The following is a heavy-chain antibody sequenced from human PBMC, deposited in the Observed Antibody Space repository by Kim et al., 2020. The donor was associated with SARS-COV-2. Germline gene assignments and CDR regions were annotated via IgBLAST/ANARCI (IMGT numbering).Heavy chain of an antibody. Sequence: GGSLRLSCVASGFTFSNYGMHWVRQAPGKGLEWVAALWYGESPTYYADSVKGRFTISRDSSENTLYLQMNSLRAEDTAVYYCTRDVSYWGQGTLVPVSS. CDR1: GFTFSNYG. J-gene: IGHJ4*02. CDR2: LWYGESPT. V-gene: IGHV3-33*01. CDR3: TRDVSY.